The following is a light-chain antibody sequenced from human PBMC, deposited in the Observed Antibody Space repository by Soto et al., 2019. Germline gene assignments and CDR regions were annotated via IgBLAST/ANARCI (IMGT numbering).Light chain of an antibody. J-gene: IGLJ2*01. CDR2: EGS. CDR3: CSYAGSSTFVI. Sequence: QSALTQPASVSGSPGQSITISCTGTSSDIGSYNLVSWYKHHPGKAPKLMIYEGSKRPSGASNRFSGSKSGNTVSLTISGLQAEDEADYYCCSYAGSSTFVIFGGGTKLTVL. CDR1: SSDIGSYNL. V-gene: IGLV2-23*03.